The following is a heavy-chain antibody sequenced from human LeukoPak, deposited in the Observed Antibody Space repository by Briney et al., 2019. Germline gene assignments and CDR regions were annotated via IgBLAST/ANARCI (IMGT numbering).Heavy chain of an antibody. D-gene: IGHD1-26*01. CDR1: GGSISSYY. V-gene: IGHV4-59*01. J-gene: IGHJ4*02. Sequence: PSETLSLTCTVSGGSISSYYWSWIRQPPGKGLGWIGYIYYSGSTNYNPSLKSRVTMSVDTSKNQFSLKLSSVTAADTAVYYCAGVGPTILWGQGTLVTVSS. CDR3: AGVGPTIL. CDR2: IYYSGST.